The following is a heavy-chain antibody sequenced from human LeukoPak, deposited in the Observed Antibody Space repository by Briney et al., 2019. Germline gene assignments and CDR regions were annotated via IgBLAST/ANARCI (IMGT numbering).Heavy chain of an antibody. CDR1: GYTFTSYY. V-gene: IGHV1-46*03. Sequence: GASVKVSCKASGYTFTSYYMHWVRQAPGQGLEWMGIINPSGGSTSYAQKFQGRVTMTRDTSTSTVYMELSSLRSEDTAVYYCARKYCSSTSCYYNWFDPWAREPWSPSPQ. CDR2: INPSGGST. D-gene: IGHD2-2*01. J-gene: IGHJ5*02. CDR3: ARKYCSSTSCYYNWFDP.